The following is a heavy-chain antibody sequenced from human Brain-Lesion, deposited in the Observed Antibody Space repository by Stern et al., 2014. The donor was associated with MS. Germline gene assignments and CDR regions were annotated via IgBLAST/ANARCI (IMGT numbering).Heavy chain of an antibody. CDR2: IYYIGST. V-gene: IGHV4-30-4*01. Sequence: QVQLEESGPGLVKPSQTLSLTCNVSGDSISSGDNYWSWIRPSPGQGLEWIGSIYYIGSTFYNPSLKSRVTISVDTSQNQFSLRLSSVTAADTAVYYCARGESSRYYYYFDYWGQGTLVTVSS. J-gene: IGHJ4*02. D-gene: IGHD3-22*01. CDR3: ARGESSRYYYYFDY. CDR1: GDSISSGDNY.